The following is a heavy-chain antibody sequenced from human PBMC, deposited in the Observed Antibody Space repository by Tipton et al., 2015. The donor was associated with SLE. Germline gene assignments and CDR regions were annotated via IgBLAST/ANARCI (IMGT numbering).Heavy chain of an antibody. CDR1: VGSFSGYY. CDR2: INHSGST. Sequence: TLSLTCAVSVGSFSGYYWGWIRQPPGKGLEWIGEINHSGSTNYNPSHKSRVTISVDTSKNQFSLKLSSVTAAHPALYYCAARAFPRAVDIWGQGTMVPVSS. CDR3: AARAFPRAVDI. V-gene: IGHV4-34*01. J-gene: IGHJ3*02.